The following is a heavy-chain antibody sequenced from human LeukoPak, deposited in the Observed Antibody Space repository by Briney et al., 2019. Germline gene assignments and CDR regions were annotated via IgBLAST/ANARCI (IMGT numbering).Heavy chain of an antibody. CDR2: INPNSGGT. J-gene: IGHJ3*02. D-gene: IGHD3-9*01. CDR3: ARGREGHYDILTGYYGVGAFDI. Sequence: ASVKVSCKASGYTFTGYYMHWVRQAPGQGLEWMGWINPNSGGTNYAQKFQGRVTMTRDTSISTAYMELSRLRSDDTAVYYCARGREGHYDILTGYYGVGAFDIWGQGTMVTVSS. CDR1: GYTFTGYY. V-gene: IGHV1-2*02.